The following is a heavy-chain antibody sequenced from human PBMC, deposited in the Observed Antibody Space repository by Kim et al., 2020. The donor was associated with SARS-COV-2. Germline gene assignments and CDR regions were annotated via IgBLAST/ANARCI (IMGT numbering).Heavy chain of an antibody. CDR3: ARLVGATPGDWFDP. Sequence: SPSFQGQVTISADKSISTAYLQWSSLKASDTAMYYCARLVGATPGDWFDPWGQGTLVTVSS. D-gene: IGHD1-26*01. V-gene: IGHV5-51*01. J-gene: IGHJ5*02.